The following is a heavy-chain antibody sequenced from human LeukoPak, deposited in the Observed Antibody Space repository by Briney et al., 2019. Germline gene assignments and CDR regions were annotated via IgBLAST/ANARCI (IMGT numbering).Heavy chain of an antibody. J-gene: IGHJ4*02. CDR1: GFTLSNFW. Sequence: TGGSLRLSCAVSGFTLSNFWMAWVRQAPGKGPEWVANIKQDGSEKYYADSVKGRFTISRDNAKNSLYLQMNTLRVEDTAVYYCAQGGATISDYWGQGTPVTVSS. V-gene: IGHV3-7*01. D-gene: IGHD5-12*01. CDR3: AQGGATISDY. CDR2: IKQDGSEK.